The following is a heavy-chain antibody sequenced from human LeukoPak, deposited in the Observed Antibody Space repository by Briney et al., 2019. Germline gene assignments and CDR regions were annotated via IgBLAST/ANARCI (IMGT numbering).Heavy chain of an antibody. D-gene: IGHD3-10*01. V-gene: IGHV3-23*01. J-gene: IGHJ4*02. Sequence: GGSLRLSCAASGFAFSSYAMNWVRQAPGKGLEWVSFISDGGYSTYYADSVKGRFTISRDNSRNTLYLQMDSLRAEDTAVYYCAKDLLWFGEFSFEYWGQGALVTVSS. CDR3: AKDLLWFGEFSFEY. CDR1: GFAFSSYA. CDR2: ISDGGYST.